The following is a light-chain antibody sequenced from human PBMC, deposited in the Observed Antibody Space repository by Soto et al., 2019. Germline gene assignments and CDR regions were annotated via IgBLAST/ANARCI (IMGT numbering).Light chain of an antibody. Sequence: DIQMTQSPSTLSGSVGDRVTITCRASQTTSSWLAWYQQKPGKAPKLLTYKASTLKSGVPSRFSGSGSGAEFTLTISSLQPDDFATYYCQHYNSYSEAFGQGTKVDIK. CDR1: QTTSSW. CDR2: KAS. CDR3: QHYNSYSEA. J-gene: IGKJ1*01. V-gene: IGKV1-5*03.